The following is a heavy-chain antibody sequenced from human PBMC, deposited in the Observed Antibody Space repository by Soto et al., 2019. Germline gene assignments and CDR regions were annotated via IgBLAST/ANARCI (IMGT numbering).Heavy chain of an antibody. CDR3: TSDLINIDQVQGKECAFDI. CDR1: GFTFSNAW. CDR2: IKSKTDGGTT. D-gene: IGHD1-1*01. J-gene: IGHJ3*02. V-gene: IGHV3-15*01. Sequence: GGSLRLSCAASGFTFSNAWMSWVRQAPGKGLEWVGRIKSKTDGGTTDYAAPVKGRFTISRDDSKNTLYLQMNSLKTEDTAVYYCTSDLINIDQVQGKECAFDIWGQGTMVTVSS.